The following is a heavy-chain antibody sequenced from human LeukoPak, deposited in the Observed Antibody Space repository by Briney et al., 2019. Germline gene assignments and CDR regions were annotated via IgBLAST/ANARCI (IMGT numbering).Heavy chain of an antibody. CDR3: ARDSIAAADDAFDI. V-gene: IGHV1-69*04. CDR1: GGTFSSYA. J-gene: IGHJ3*02. CDR2: IIPILGIA. D-gene: IGHD6-13*01. Sequence: ASVKVSCTASGGTFSSYAISWVRQAPGQGLEWMGRIIPILGIANYAQKFQGRVTITADKSTSTAYMELSSLRSEDTAVYYCARDSIAAADDAFDIWGQGTMVTVSS.